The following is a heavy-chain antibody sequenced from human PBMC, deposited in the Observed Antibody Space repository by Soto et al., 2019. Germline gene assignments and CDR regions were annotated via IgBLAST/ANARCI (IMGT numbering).Heavy chain of an antibody. CDR2: ISGSGGST. Sequence: PGGSLRLSCAASGFTFSSYAMSWVRQAPGKGLEWVSAISGSGGSTYYADSVKGRFTISRDNSKNTLYLQMNSLRAEDTAVYYCAKGPLRLWLRAGYYWGQGTLVTVSS. D-gene: IGHD5-18*01. CDR3: AKGPLRLWLRAGYY. CDR1: GFTFSSYA. V-gene: IGHV3-23*01. J-gene: IGHJ4*02.